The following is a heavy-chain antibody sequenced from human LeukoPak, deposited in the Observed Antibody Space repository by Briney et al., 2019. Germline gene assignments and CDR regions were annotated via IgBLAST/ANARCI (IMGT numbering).Heavy chain of an antibody. CDR3: ASGYCSSTSCYKWYFDL. D-gene: IGHD2-2*02. CDR2: ISSSSSYI. CDR1: GFTFSSYS. J-gene: IGHJ2*01. V-gene: IGHV3-21*04. Sequence: GGSLRLSCAASGFTFSSYSMNWVRQAPGKGLEWVSSISSSSSYIYYADSVKGRFTISRDNSKNTLYLQMNSLRAEDTAVYYCASGYCSSTSCYKWYFDLWGRGTLVTVSS.